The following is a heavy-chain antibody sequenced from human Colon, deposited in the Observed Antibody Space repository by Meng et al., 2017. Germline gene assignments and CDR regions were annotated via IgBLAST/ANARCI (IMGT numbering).Heavy chain of an antibody. CDR1: GFTFSGCS. CDR2: IPGDSTYI. J-gene: IGHJ4*01. V-gene: IGHV3-21*01. Sequence: VVSVGHLLKPGASHKFSCAASGFTFSGCSLSWVRPAPGKGLEWVSSIPGDSTYIYYADSVKGRFTVSRDNAKNSLYLQMNSLRADDTAVYYCTRGWMPEWGQGTLVTVSS. CDR3: TRGWMPE. D-gene: IGHD2-2*01.